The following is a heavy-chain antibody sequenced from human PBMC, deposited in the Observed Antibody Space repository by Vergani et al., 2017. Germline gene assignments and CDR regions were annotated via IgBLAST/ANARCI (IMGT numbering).Heavy chain of an antibody. CDR3: ARDPTVSSPYNWNYGRDAFEI. V-gene: IGHV3-33*01. Sequence: QVQLVESGGGVVQPGRSLRLSCAASGFTFSSYGMHWVRQAPGKGLEWVAVIWYDGSNKYYADSVKGRFTISRDNSKNTLYLQMNSLRAEDTAVYYCARDPTVSSPYNWNYGRDAFEIWGQGTMVTVSS. CDR1: GFTFSSYG. D-gene: IGHD1-7*01. J-gene: IGHJ3*02. CDR2: IWYDGSNK.